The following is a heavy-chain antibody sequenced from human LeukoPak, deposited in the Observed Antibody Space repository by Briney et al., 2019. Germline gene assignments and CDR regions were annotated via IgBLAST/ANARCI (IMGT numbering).Heavy chain of an antibody. D-gene: IGHD5-12*01. J-gene: IGHJ5*01. V-gene: IGHV3-43*02. CDR1: GFAFDDYA. Sequence: PGGSLRLSCAASGFAFDDYAVHSVRQAPGKGLEWDSLMRGDGSTTYYADSVKGRFTISRDNSKNSLYLQMNSLRIEDTALYYCAKGRGYSGNAADSWGQGTLVTVSS. CDR2: MRGDGSTT. CDR3: AKGRGYSGNAADS.